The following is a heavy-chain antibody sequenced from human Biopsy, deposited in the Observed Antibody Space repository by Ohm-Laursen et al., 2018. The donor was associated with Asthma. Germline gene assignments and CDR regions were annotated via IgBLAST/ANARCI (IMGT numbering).Heavy chain of an antibody. CDR1: GFTFSSYG. D-gene: IGHD6-19*01. CDR2: ISYDGSNK. Sequence: SLRLSCVASGFTFSSYGMHWVRQAPGKGLEWVAVISYDGSNKYYADSVKSRFTISRDNSKNTLYLQMNSLRAEDTAVYYCARESSVAGSSEFDYWGQGTLVTVSS. CDR3: ARESSVAGSSEFDY. J-gene: IGHJ4*02. V-gene: IGHV3-30*03.